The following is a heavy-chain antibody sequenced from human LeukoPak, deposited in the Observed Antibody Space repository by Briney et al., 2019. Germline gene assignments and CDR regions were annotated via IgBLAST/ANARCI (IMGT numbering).Heavy chain of an antibody. CDR1: GGSISSYC. CDR3: ARTNIAAAATDY. J-gene: IGHJ4*02. V-gene: IGHV4-59*08. Sequence: SETLSLTCTVSGGSISSYCWSWIRQPPGKGLEWIGYIYCSGSTNYNPSLKSRVTISVDTSKNQFSLKLSSVTAADTAVYYCARTNIAAAATDYWGQGTLVTVSS. CDR2: IYCSGST. D-gene: IGHD6-13*01.